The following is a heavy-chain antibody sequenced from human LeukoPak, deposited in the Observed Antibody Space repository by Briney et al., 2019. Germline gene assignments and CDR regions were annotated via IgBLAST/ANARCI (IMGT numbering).Heavy chain of an antibody. Sequence: ASVKVSCKASGYTFTGYYMHWVRQAPGQGLEWMGWINPNSGGTNYAQKFQGRVTMTRDTSISTAYMELGRLRSDDTAVYYCARAYVMSAAATSGDFDYWGQGTLVTVSS. CDR2: INPNSGGT. CDR1: GYTFTGYY. D-gene: IGHD2-15*01. J-gene: IGHJ4*02. CDR3: ARAYVMSAAATSGDFDY. V-gene: IGHV1-2*02.